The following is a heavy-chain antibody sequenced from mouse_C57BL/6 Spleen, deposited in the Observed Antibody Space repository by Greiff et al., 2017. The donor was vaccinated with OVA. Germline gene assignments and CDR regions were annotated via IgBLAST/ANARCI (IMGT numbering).Heavy chain of an antibody. CDR2: ISSGSSTI. Sequence: EVKLVESGGGLVKPGGSLKLSCAASGFTFSDYGMHWVRQAPEKGLEWVAYISSGSSTIYYADTVKGRITISRDNAKNTLCLQITSPGAEDTAMYCCARNPYCYGSSYFGGWGKSTTLAASS. CDR1: GFTFSDYG. CDR3: ARNPYCYGSSYFGG. J-gene: IGHJ2*01. D-gene: IGHD1-1*01. V-gene: IGHV5-17*01.